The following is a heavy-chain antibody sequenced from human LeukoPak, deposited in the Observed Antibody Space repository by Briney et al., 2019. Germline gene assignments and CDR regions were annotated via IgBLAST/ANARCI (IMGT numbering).Heavy chain of an antibody. CDR2: INTNTGNP. Sequence: GASVKVSCKASGYTFTSYAMNWVRQAPGQGLEWMGWINTNTGNPTYAQGFTGRFVFSLDTSVSTAYLQISSLKAEDTAVYYCAMLRGVVANDAFDIWGQGTMVTVSS. CDR1: GYTFTSYA. V-gene: IGHV7-4-1*02. J-gene: IGHJ3*02. CDR3: AMLRGVVANDAFDI. D-gene: IGHD3-22*01.